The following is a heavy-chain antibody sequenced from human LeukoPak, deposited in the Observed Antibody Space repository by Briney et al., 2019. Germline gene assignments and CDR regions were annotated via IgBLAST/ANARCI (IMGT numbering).Heavy chain of an antibody. CDR1: GYTFTSYD. D-gene: IGHD1-26*01. J-gene: IGHJ4*02. CDR3: ARGGSIVGDAKPEFDY. V-gene: IGHV1-8*01. CDR2: MNPNSGNT. Sequence: ASVKVSCKASGYTFTSYDINWVRQATGQGLEWMGWMNPNSGNTGYAQKFQGRVTMTRNTSISTAYMELSSLRSEDTAVYYCARGGSIVGDAKPEFDYWGQGTLVTVSS.